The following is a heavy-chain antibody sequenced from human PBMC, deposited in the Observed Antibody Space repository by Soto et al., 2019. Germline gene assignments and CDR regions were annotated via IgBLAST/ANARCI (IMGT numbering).Heavy chain of an antibody. Sequence: GGSLRLSCAASGFTFSSYAMSWVRQAPGKGLEWVSAISGSGHSNYYADSVKGRFTISRDNSKNPLYLQMNSLRAEDTAVYYCAKVGYCSGGSCYSGFDYWGQGTLVTVSS. CDR3: AKVGYCSGGSCYSGFDY. CDR1: GFTFSSYA. J-gene: IGHJ4*02. V-gene: IGHV3-23*01. D-gene: IGHD2-15*01. CDR2: ISGSGHSN.